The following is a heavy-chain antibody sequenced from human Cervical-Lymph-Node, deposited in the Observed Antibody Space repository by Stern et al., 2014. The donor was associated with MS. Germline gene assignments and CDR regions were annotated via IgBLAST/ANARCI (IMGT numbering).Heavy chain of an antibody. CDR3: ARDSLIRTFGVEEGMDV. Sequence: VQLVESGAEVKKPGASVKVYCKASGYFFTSYGISWVRQAPGQGLERMGGISADNGDTNFAQKVQGRVPMTTDTSTNTAYMELSSLRSDDTALYYCARDSLIRTFGVEEGMDVWGQGTTFTVSS. V-gene: IGHV1-18*01. CDR1: GYFFTSYG. D-gene: IGHD3-3*01. CDR2: ISADNGDT. J-gene: IGHJ6*02.